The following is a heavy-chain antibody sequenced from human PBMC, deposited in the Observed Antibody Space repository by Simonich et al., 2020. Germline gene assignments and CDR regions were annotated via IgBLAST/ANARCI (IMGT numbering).Heavy chain of an antibody. CDR1: GYSISSGYY. J-gene: IGHJ6*02. CDR2: IYHSGST. CDR3: ARVGYSNYYYYGMDV. D-gene: IGHD6-13*01. V-gene: IGHV4-38-2*01. Sequence: QVQLQESGSGLVKPSETLSLTCAVSGYSISSGYYWGWIRQPPGKGREWIGSIYHSGSTYYTPSLKRRVTISVDTSKNQFSLKRSSVTAADTAVYYCARVGYSNYYYYGMDVWGQGTTVTVSS.